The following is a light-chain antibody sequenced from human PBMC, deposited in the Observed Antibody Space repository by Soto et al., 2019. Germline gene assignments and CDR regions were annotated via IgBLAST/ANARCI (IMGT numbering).Light chain of an antibody. CDR2: EVS. J-gene: IGLJ3*02. Sequence: QSVLTQPASVSGSPGQSITISCTGTSSDIGNYDFVSWYQQVPGTAPKAMIYEVSSRPSGVSNRFSGSKSGNTASLTISGLQAEDEAYYYCRSYTPSTSFILFGGGTKLTVL. V-gene: IGLV2-14*01. CDR3: RSYTPSTSFIL. CDR1: SSDIGNYDF.